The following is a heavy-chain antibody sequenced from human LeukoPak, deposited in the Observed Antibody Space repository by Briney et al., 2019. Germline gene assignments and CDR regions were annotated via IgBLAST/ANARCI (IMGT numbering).Heavy chain of an antibody. J-gene: IGHJ6*03. CDR1: GYSISSGYY. CDR3: VRGVTYYDFWSGHQPGSYYMDV. V-gene: IGHV4-38-2*01. Sequence: SATLSLTYAAAGYSISSGYYWGWLRQPPGQELEWIGSLYHSVSTYYTPSLKSRVTISVDTSKNQFSLKLSSVTAADTAVYCCVRGVTYYDFWSGHQPGSYYMDVWGKGTTVTVSS. CDR2: LYHSVST. D-gene: IGHD3-3*01.